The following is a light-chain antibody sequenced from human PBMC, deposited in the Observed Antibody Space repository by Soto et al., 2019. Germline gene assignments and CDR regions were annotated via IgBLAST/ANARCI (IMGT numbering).Light chain of an antibody. CDR2: QVS. CDR3: MQGSHWPTRYT. CDR1: QSLVYGDANSF. Sequence: DVVMTQSPLSLPVTLGQPASISCRSSQSLVYGDANSFFNWFHQRPGQPPRRLIYQVSNRDSGVPDRFSGSGSATDVPLRISRVEAEDVGVYYCMQGSHWPTRYTFGHGTKLEIK. V-gene: IGKV2-30*01. J-gene: IGKJ2*01.